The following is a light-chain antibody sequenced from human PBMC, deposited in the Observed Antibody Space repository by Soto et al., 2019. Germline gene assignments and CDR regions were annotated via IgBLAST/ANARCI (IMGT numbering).Light chain of an antibody. J-gene: IGKJ1*01. V-gene: IGKV3-20*01. CDR3: QQYDSFSVT. CDR1: QSVATN. Sequence: SVSPGERATLSCRASQSVATNLPWYQQKPGQPPRLLIYAASSRATGSPDRFSGGGSGTDFTLTISRLEPDDFATYYCQQYDSFSVTFGQGTKVDIK. CDR2: AAS.